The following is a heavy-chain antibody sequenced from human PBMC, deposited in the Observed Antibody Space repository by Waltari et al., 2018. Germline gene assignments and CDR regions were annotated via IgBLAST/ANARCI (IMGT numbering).Heavy chain of an antibody. Sequence: QVQLQQWGAGLLQPSETLSLTCAVYGGSFSGYYWGWLRQPPGKGLGWIGELNHAGNRNYNPSLRSRVTMLVDTSRSQFSLKLSSMTAADTALYYCVRLEDCSGPGGNCYSGDSFALDVWGQGTTVTVSS. V-gene: IGHV4-34*02. CDR1: GGSFSGYY. J-gene: IGHJ6*02. CDR2: LNHAGNR. CDR3: VRLEDCSGPGGNCYSGDSFALDV. D-gene: IGHD2-8*02.